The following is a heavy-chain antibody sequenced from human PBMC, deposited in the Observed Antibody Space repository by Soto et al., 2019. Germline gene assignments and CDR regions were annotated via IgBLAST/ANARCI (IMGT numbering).Heavy chain of an antibody. CDR3: ASRGGLIAVAGLDP. D-gene: IGHD6-19*01. CDR2: MNPNSGNT. J-gene: IGHJ5*02. V-gene: IGHV1-8*01. CDR1: GYTFTSYD. Sequence: QVQLVQSGAEVKKPGASVKVSCKASGYTFTSYDINWVRQATGQGREWRGWMNPNSGNTGYAQKFQGRVTMTRNTSISTAYMELSSLRSEDTAVYYCASRGGLIAVAGLDPWGQGTLVTVSS.